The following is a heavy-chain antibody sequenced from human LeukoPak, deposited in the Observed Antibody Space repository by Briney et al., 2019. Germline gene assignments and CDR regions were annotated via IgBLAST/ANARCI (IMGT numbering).Heavy chain of an antibody. Sequence: GGSLRLSCAASGFTFSSYAMSWVRQAPGKGLEWVAFIRYDGSNKYYADSVKGRFTISRDNSKNTLYLQMSSLRAEDTAVYYCAKELTYFDSSGGPYYWGQGTLVTVSS. D-gene: IGHD3-22*01. J-gene: IGHJ4*02. CDR2: IRYDGSNK. CDR3: AKELTYFDSSGGPYY. V-gene: IGHV3-30*02. CDR1: GFTFSSYA.